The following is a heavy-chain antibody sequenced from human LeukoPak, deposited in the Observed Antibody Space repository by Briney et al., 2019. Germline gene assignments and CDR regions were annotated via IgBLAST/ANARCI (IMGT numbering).Heavy chain of an antibody. J-gene: IGHJ4*02. D-gene: IGHD3-22*01. CDR3: ARDGAYDSSGLLLAGYFDY. CDR1: GGPFSTYP. CDR2: IIPILGIS. V-gene: IGHV1-69*04. Sequence: GSSVKVSCKAFGGPFSTYPITWVRQAPGQGLEWMGRIIPILGISTYAQKFQDRVTITADKSTSTAHMELRSLSSEDTAVYYCARDGAYDSSGLLLAGYFDYWGQGTLVTVSS.